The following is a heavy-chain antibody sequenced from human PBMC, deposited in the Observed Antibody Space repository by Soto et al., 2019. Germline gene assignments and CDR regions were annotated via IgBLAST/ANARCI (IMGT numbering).Heavy chain of an antibody. V-gene: IGHV4-59*01. D-gene: IGHD2-21*01. CDR2: IYYSGST. Sequence: PSETLSLTCTVSGGSISSYYWSWIRQPPGKGLEWIGYIYYSGSTNYNPSLKSRVTISVDTSKNQFSLKLSSVTAADTAVYYCARSPAGAYCGGDCYSLISYYYYYYMDVWGKGTTVKSP. J-gene: IGHJ6*03. CDR1: GGSISSYY. CDR3: ARSPAGAYCGGDCYSLISYYYYYYMDV.